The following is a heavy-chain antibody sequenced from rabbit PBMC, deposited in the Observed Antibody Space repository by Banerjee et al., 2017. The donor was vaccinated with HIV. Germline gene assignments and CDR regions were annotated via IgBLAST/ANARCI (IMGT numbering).Heavy chain of an antibody. CDR2: IYPITETT. CDR1: GFTISNFW. D-gene: IGHD1-1*01. CDR3: AREDVGGSVSL. Sequence: QLVESGGGLVKPEGSLTLSCKAYGFTISNFWMNWVRQAPGKGLEWIGIIYPITETTYYANWVNGRFTISSDNAQNTVDLQMNSLTAADTATYFCAREDVGGSVSLWDPGTLVTVS. J-gene: IGHJ6*01. V-gene: IGHV1S7*01.